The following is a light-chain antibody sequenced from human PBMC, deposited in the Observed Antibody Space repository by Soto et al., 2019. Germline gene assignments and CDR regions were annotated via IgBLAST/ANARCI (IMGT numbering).Light chain of an antibody. CDR2: DSS. CDR1: QNISVW. V-gene: IGKV1-5*01. Sequence: DIQMTQSPSTLSASVGDGVTITCRASQNISVWLAWYQQRPGKAPKFLIYDSSSLETGVPSRFSGSGSGTEFTLAIRSLQPDDFATYYCPQYDSSSPTFGQGTKLEIK. J-gene: IGKJ2*01. CDR3: PQYDSSSPT.